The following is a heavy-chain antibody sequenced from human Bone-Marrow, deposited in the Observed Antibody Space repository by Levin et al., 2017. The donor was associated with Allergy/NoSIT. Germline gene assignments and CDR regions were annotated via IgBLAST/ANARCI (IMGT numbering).Heavy chain of an antibody. Sequence: GGSLRLSCAASGFTFSNYAMTWVRQAPGKGLEWVSGISGGGSTYYGDSVKGRFTISRDNSKNTLDLQMNSLTAEDTAIYYCAKEALGGGWYYNGMDVWGQGTTVSVSS. V-gene: IGHV3-23*01. CDR1: GFTFSNYA. CDR3: AKEALGGGWYYNGMDV. D-gene: IGHD3-16*01. CDR2: ISGGGST. J-gene: IGHJ6*02.